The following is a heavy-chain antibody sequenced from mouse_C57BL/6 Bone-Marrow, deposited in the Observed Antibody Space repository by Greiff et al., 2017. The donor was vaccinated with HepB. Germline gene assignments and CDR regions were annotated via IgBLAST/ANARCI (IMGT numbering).Heavy chain of an antibody. J-gene: IGHJ4*01. CDR3: TRCEPFQAMDY. Sequence: LQESGAELVRPGASVTLSCKASGYTFTDYEMHWVKQTPVHGLEWIGAIDPETGGTAYNQKFKGKAILTADKSSSTAYMELRSLTSEDSAVDYCTRCEPFQAMDYWGQGTSVTVSS. CDR2: IDPETGGT. V-gene: IGHV1-15*01. CDR1: GYTFTDYE.